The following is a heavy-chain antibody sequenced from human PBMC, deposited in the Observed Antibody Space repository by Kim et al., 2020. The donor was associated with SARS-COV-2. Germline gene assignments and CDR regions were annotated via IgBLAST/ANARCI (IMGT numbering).Heavy chain of an antibody. CDR3: ARFLVMREGIDY. V-gene: IGHV5-51*01. D-gene: IGHD3-16*01. J-gene: IGHJ4*02. Sequence: SYSPAFQGQVTISADKSISTAYLQWSSLKASDTAMYYCARFLVMREGIDYWGQGTLVTVSS.